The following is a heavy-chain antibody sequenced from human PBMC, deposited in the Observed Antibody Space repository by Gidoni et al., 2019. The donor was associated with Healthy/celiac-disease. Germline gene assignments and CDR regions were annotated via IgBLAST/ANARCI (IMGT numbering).Heavy chain of an antibody. D-gene: IGHD5-12*01. CDR3: ASLRYDSGPFDY. CDR1: GFTFSSYS. Sequence: EVQLVESGGGLVKPGGSLSLSCAASGFTFSSYSLNWVRQAPGKGLEWVSSISSSSSYIYYADSVKGRFTISRDNAKNSLYLQMNSLRAEDTAVYYCASLRYDSGPFDYWGQGTLVTVSS. CDR2: ISSSSSYI. J-gene: IGHJ4*02. V-gene: IGHV3-21*01.